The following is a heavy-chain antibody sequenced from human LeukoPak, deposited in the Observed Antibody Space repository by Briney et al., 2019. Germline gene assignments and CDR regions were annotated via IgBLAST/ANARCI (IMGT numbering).Heavy chain of an antibody. CDR1: GGTFSSYA. J-gene: IGHJ3*02. CDR3: AKVAYCGGDCYGDAFDI. V-gene: IGHV1-18*01. Sequence: ASVKVSCKASGGTFSSYAISWVRQAPGQGLEWMGWISAYNGNTNYAQKLQGRVTMTTDTSTSTAYMELRSLRSDDTAVYYCAKVAYCGGDCYGDAFDIWGQGTMVTVSS. CDR2: ISAYNGNT. D-gene: IGHD2-21*02.